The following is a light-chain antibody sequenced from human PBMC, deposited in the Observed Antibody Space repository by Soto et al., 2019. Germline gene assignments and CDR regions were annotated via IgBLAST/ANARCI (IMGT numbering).Light chain of an antibody. CDR2: AAS. J-gene: IGKJ3*01. Sequence: DIQMTQSPSSLSASVGDRVTITCRASQSIASYLYWYQQKPGKAPKLLIYAASSLQSGVPSRFSGSGSGTDFTLTISSLQPDDFATYYCQQSYSTLTFGPGTKVDIK. CDR3: QQSYSTLT. CDR1: QSIASY. V-gene: IGKV1-39*01.